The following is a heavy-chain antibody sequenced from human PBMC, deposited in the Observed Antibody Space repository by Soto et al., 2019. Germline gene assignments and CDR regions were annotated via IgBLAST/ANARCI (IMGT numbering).Heavy chain of an antibody. Sequence: AVSLRCSSSASGFTFSRFARTRLRQAPGKGREWVSSMGGSGRGTYYTDSVKGRFTISRDNSKSTLYLQMTSLRAEDTALYYCAKDLPGELLPTCFDSWG. CDR2: MGGSGRGT. CDR3: AKDLPGELLPTCFDS. CDR1: GFTFSRFA. D-gene: IGHD3-10*01. V-gene: IGHV3-23*01. J-gene: IGHJ5*01.